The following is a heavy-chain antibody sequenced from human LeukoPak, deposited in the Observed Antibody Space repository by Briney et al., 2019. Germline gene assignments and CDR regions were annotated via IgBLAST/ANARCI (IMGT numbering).Heavy chain of an antibody. D-gene: IGHD3-3*01. CDR2: IVPIFGTA. Sequence: SVKVSCKASGGTFSSYAISWVRQAPGQGLEWMGGIVPIFGTANYAQKFQGRVTITTDESTSTAYMELSSLRSEDTAVYYCARDPQGGDFWSGYYGDWGQGTLVTVSS. V-gene: IGHV1-69*05. CDR1: GGTFSSYA. J-gene: IGHJ4*02. CDR3: ARDPQGGDFWSGYYGD.